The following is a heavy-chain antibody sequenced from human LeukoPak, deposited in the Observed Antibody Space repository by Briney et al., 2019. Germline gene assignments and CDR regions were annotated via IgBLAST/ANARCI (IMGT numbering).Heavy chain of an antibody. CDR1: GFTFTNSA. J-gene: IGHJ4*02. V-gene: IGHV1-58*01. D-gene: IGHD4-11*01. CDR2: IVVGSGNT. Sequence: SVKVSCKASGFTFTNSAVQWVRQARGQRLEWIGWIVVGSGNTNYAQKFQERVTITRDMSTNTAYLELSSLRSEDTAVYYCAADLPYSNYGPLDYWGQGTLVTVSS. CDR3: AADLPYSNYGPLDY.